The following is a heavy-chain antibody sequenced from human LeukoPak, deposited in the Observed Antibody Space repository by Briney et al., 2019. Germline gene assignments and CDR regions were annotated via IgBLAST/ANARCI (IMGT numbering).Heavy chain of an antibody. V-gene: IGHV3-11*01. J-gene: IGHJ4*02. D-gene: IGHD1-7*01. CDR1: GFSVNDYY. Sequence: GGSLRLSCVVSGFSVNDYYMSWIRQAPGKGLEWISDIGGSESIVSYGGSVRGRFTVSRDFAMNSLFLQLNSLSADDTAVYYCAREMVAGTFDSWGQGTLVAVSS. CDR3: AREMVAGTFDS. CDR2: IGGSESIV.